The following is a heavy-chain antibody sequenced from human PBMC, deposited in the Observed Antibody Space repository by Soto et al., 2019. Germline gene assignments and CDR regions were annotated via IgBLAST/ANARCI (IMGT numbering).Heavy chain of an antibody. D-gene: IGHD3-10*01. J-gene: IGHJ6*02. CDR1: GDSISSYY. CDR3: ARGTIPYYYYGMDV. CDR2: IYDSGRT. V-gene: IGHV4-59*01. Sequence: QVQLQESGPGLVKPSETLSLTCTVSGDSISSYYWTWIRQPPGEGLEWIGYIYDSGRTYYNPSLKSRVNISVDPSKHQFSLRLSSVSAADTAVYYCARGTIPYYYYGMDVWGQGATVTVSS.